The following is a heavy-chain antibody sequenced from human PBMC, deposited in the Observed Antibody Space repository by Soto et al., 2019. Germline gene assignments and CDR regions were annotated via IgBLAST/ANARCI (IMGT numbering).Heavy chain of an antibody. D-gene: IGHD5-18*01. Sequence: QVQLQESGPRLVTPSETLTLTCSLSGGSITNHYWGWIRQPPGKGLEFIGRIYPSGRAHYNPSLQDRVTMSVDTSKNQFSLKVTSVTAADTAIYYCARDYDVNTAVDYWYFDLWGRGTLVTVSS. CDR1: GGSITNHY. CDR3: ARDYDVNTAVDYWYFDL. CDR2: IYPSGRA. V-gene: IGHV4-4*07. J-gene: IGHJ2*01.